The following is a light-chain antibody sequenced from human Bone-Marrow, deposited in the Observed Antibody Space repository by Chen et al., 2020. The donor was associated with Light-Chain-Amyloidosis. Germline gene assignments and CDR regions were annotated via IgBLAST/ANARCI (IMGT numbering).Light chain of an antibody. CDR2: GSY. V-gene: IGKV3-20*01. CDR3: QQYGTSPLT. CDR1: PTISSNY. J-gene: IGKJ4*01. Sequence: EIVLTQSPGTRSLSPGEGANLACSASPTISSNYLTWYQQKFGQAPRLLIYGSYSTSTGIPDRFTGSGSGTDFTLTINRLEPEDFAMYYCQQYGTSPLTFGGGTKVEIK.